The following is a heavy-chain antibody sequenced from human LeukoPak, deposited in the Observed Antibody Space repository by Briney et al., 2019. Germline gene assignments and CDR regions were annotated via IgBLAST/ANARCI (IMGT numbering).Heavy chain of an antibody. CDR1: GFTFSNYE. CDR2: ISSSGSAI. Sequence: PGGSLRLSCAGAGFTFSNYEMNWVRQAPGKGLEWVSYISSSGSAIYYADSVKGRFTVSRDNAKNTLYLQMTSLRAEDTAVYYCAKAWSLQSFSWYWTHWGQGTLVAVSS. D-gene: IGHD6-13*01. CDR3: AKAWSLQSFSWYWTH. V-gene: IGHV3-48*03. J-gene: IGHJ4*02.